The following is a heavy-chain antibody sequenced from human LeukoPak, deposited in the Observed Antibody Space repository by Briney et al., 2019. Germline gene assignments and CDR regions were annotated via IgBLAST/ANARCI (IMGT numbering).Heavy chain of an antibody. D-gene: IGHD3-10*01. CDR2: ISRRDDYT. CDR3: ANDYRSGSFHDF. Sequence: GGSLRLSCAASGFAFSSYAMSWVRQPPGKGLEWASVISRRDDYTYYADSVKGRFTISRDNSKNTLYLQMNTLRAEDTAVYYCANDYRSGSFHDFWGQGTLVTVSS. J-gene: IGHJ4*02. CDR1: GFAFSSYA. V-gene: IGHV3-23*01.